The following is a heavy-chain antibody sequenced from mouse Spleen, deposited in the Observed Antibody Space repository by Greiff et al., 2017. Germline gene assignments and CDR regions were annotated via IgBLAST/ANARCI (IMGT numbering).Heavy chain of an antibody. D-gene: IGHD2-2*01. CDR1: GFTFSSYA. CDR3: ASFYGYDVAY. CDR2: ISSGGSYT. Sequence: EVQLVESGGGLVKPGGSLKLSCAASGFTFSSYAMSWVRQSPEKRLEWVAEISSGGSYTYYPDTVTGRFTISRDNAKNTLYLEMSSLRSEDTAMYYCASFYGYDVAYWGQGTLVTVSA. J-gene: IGHJ3*01. V-gene: IGHV5-9-4*01.